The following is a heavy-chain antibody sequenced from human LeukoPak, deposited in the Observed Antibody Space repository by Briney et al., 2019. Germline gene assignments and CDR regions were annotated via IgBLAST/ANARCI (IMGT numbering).Heavy chain of an antibody. V-gene: IGHV4-59*01. J-gene: IGHJ6*03. Sequence: SETLSLTCSVSGGSINNYYWTWIRQPPGERLEWIGWIFYTGTTYYHPSLESRVTISLDTSKNQFSLNLRSVTAADTAVYYCARYVSAVTTSSRHYMGVWGKGTTVTVSS. CDR1: GGSINNYY. CDR3: ARYVSAVTTSSRHYMGV. CDR2: IFYTGTT. D-gene: IGHD4-17*01.